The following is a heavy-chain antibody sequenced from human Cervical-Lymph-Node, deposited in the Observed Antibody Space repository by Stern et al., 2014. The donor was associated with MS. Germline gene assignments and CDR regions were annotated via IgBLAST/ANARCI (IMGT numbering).Heavy chain of an antibody. V-gene: IGHV3-30*03. CDR2: MSFVGGNR. CDR1: GFSLSNSG. Sequence: VQLLESGGGVVQPGRSLTLSCAASGFSLSNSGMHWVRQAPGKGLEWGAVMSFVGGNRKYGDSVKGRFSISRDIANNTLFLQMNSLRPEDTAVYYCMGVGDAMHVWGQGTTVIVSS. J-gene: IGHJ6*02. CDR3: MGVGDAMHV.